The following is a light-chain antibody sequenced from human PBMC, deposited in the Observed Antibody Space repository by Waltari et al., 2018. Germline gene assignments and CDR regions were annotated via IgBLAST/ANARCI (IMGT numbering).Light chain of an antibody. V-gene: IGKV1-33*01. CDR1: QDIGKF. CDR2: DAI. J-gene: IGKJ2*01. CDR3: QQYESLPYT. Sequence: DIQMTQSPSTLSASVGDRVTITCQASQDIGKFLNWYQQKPGKAPKLVIYDAINLDAGVPSTFSGSGSGTQFVFTITSLQPEDIATYYCQQYESLPYTFAQGTKL.